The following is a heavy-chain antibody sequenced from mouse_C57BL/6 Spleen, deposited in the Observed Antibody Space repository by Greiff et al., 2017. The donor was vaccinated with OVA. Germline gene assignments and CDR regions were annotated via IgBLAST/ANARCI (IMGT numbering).Heavy chain of an antibody. D-gene: IGHD2-12*01. CDR2: IYPRSGNT. CDR3: AREGNLRGFDV. CDR1: GYTFTSYG. J-gene: IGHJ1*03. Sequence: QVQLKQSGAELARPGASVKLSCKASGYTFTSYGISWVKQRTGQGLEWIGEIYPRSGNTYYNEKFKGKATLTADKSSSTAYMELRSLTSEDSAVYFCAREGNLRGFDVWGTGTTVTVSS. V-gene: IGHV1-81*01.